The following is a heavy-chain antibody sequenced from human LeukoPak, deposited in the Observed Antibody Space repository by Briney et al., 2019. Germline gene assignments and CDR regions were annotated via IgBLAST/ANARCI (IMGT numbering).Heavy chain of an antibody. V-gene: IGHV1-2*02. CDR2: INPNSGGT. CDR1: GYTFTGYY. J-gene: IGHJ4*02. D-gene: IGHD3-10*01. CDR3: ARATFGEPYFDY. Sequence: ASVKVSCKASGYTFTGYYMHWVRQAPGQGLEWMGWINPNSGGTNYAQKFQGRVTMTRDTSISTAYMELSRLRSVDTAVYYCARATFGEPYFDYWGQGTLVTVSS.